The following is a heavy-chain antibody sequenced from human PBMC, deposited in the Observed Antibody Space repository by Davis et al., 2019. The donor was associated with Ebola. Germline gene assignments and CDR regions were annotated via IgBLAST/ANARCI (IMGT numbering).Heavy chain of an antibody. D-gene: IGHD2-15*01. V-gene: IGHV1-8*02. CDR1: GYTFTGYY. CDR2: MNPNSGNT. CDR3: ARGVGYCSGGSCYLWFDP. Sequence: ASVKVSCKASGYTFTGYYMHWVRQAPGQGLEWMGWMNPNSGNTGYAQKFQGRVTMTRNTSISTAYMELSSLRSEDTAVYYCARGVGYCSGGSCYLWFDPWGQGTLVTVSS. J-gene: IGHJ5*02.